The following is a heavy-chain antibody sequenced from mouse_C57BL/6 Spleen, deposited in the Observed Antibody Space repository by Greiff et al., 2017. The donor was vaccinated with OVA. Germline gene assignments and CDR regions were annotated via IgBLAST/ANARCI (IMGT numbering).Heavy chain of an antibody. CDR2: IYPGDGDT. D-gene: IGHD2-1*01. CDR3: ARDGNYPYYYAMDY. CDR1: GYAFSSSW. V-gene: IGHV1-82*01. Sequence: VQRVESGPELVKPGASVKISCKASGYAFSSSWMNWVKQRPGKGLEWIGRIYPGDGDTNYNGKFKGKATLTADKSSSTAYMQLSSLTSEDSAVYFCARDGNYPYYYAMDYWGQGTSVTVSS. J-gene: IGHJ4*01.